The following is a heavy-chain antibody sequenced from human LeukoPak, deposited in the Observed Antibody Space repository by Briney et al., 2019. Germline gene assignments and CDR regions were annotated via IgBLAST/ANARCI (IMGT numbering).Heavy chain of an antibody. V-gene: IGHV3-23*01. CDR1: GFTFSSYA. J-gene: IGHJ4*02. Sequence: PGGSLRLSCAASGFTFSSYAMSWVRQAPGKGLEWVSAISGSGGSTYYADSVKGRFTISRDNSKNTLYLQMNSLRAEDTAVYYCARDPLPSLGVGDYWGQGTLVTVSS. CDR3: ARDPLPSLGVGDY. D-gene: IGHD2-8*01. CDR2: ISGSGGST.